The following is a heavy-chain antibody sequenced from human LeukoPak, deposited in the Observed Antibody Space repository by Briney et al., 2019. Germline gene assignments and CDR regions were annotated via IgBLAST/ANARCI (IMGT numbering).Heavy chain of an antibody. CDR3: ARALFAGAFYGMDV. Sequence: PGGSLRLSCAASGFTLSDYYMDWVRQAPGKGLEWVGRMRNKANGYTTEYAASVKGRFSISRDDSKNSLYLQMNSLKTEDTAVYYCARALFAGAFYGMDVWGQGTTVTVSS. CDR1: GFTLSDYY. V-gene: IGHV3-72*01. CDR2: MRNKANGYTT. D-gene: IGHD3-10*01. J-gene: IGHJ6*02.